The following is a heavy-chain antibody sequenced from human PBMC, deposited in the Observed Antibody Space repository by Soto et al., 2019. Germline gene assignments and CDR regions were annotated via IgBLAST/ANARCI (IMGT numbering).Heavy chain of an antibody. CDR3: ARLPANGNPGLLGMDV. Sequence: QVQLVQSGAEVKKPGSSVKVSCKASGGTFSSYAISWVRQAPGQGLEWMGGIIPIFGTANYAQKFQGRVTIPADESTSTAYMELSSLRSEDTAVYYCARLPANGNPGLLGMDVWGQGTTVTVSS. V-gene: IGHV1-69*12. J-gene: IGHJ6*02. CDR1: GGTFSSYA. CDR2: IIPIFGTA. D-gene: IGHD2-2*01.